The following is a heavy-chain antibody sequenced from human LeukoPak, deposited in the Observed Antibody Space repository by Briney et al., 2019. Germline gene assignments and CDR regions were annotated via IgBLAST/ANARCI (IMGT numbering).Heavy chain of an antibody. CDR2: INPNSGGT. J-gene: IGHJ5*02. V-gene: IGHV1-2*02. CDR3: ARGGYSNAGWFDP. CDR1: GYTFTGYY. D-gene: IGHD2-2*03. Sequence: EASVKVSCKASGYTFTGYYMHWVRQAPGQGLEWMGWINPNSGGTNYAQKFQGRVTMTRDTSISTAYMELSRLRSDDTAVYYCARGGYSNAGWFDPWGQRTLVTVSS.